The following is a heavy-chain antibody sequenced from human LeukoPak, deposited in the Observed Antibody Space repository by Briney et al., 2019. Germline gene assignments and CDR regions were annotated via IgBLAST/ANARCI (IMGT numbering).Heavy chain of an antibody. CDR3: ARVIRPSSLRPTFDY. D-gene: IGHD5-12*01. CDR1: GYTFTGYY. V-gene: IGHV1-2*02. Sequence: GASVKVSCKASGYTFTGYYMHWVRQAPGQGLEWMGWINPNSGGTNYAQKFQGRVTMTRDTSISTAYMELSRLRSDDTAVYYCARVIRPSSLRPTFDYWGQGTLVTVSS. J-gene: IGHJ4*02. CDR2: INPNSGGT.